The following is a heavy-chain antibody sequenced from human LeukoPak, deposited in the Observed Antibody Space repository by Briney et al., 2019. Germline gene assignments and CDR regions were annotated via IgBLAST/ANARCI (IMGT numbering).Heavy chain of an antibody. CDR3: ASKTWDRGMDV. V-gene: IGHV3-21*01. J-gene: IGHJ6*02. CDR1: GFTFSTYN. CDR2: ISSSSTYI. Sequence: PGGSLRLSCAASGFTFSTYNMNWVRQAPGTGLEWVSSISSSSTYIYYADSVKGRFTISRDNAKNSLYLQMNSLGVEDTAVYYCASKTWDRGMDVWGQGTTVTVSS. D-gene: IGHD1-26*01.